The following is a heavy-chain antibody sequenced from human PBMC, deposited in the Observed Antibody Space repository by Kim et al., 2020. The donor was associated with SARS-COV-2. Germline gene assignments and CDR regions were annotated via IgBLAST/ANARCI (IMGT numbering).Heavy chain of an antibody. CDR3: AKDQAKRAAGGMDV. J-gene: IGHJ6*02. D-gene: IGHD6-25*01. CDR2: ISYDGSNK. CDR1: GFTFSSYG. V-gene: IGHV3-30*18. Sequence: GGSLRLSCAASGFTFSSYGMHWVRQAPGKGLEWVAVISYDGSNKYYADSVKGRFTISRDNSKNTLYLQMNSLRAEDTAVYYCAKDQAKRAAGGMDVWGQGTTVTVSS.